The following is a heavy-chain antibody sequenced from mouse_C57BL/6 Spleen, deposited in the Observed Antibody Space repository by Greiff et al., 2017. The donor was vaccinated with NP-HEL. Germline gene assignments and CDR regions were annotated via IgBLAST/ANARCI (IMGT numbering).Heavy chain of an antibody. CDR3: ARTVTTVVATDWYFDV. CDR1: GFSLTSYG. V-gene: IGHV2-2*01. Sequence: QVQLQQSGPGLVQPSQSLSITCTVSGFSLTSYGVHWVRQSPGKGLEWMGVIWSGGSTDYNAGFISRLSISKDNSKSQVFFKMNSLQADDTAIYYCARTVTTVVATDWYFDVWGTGTTVTVSS. D-gene: IGHD1-1*01. J-gene: IGHJ1*03. CDR2: IWSGGST.